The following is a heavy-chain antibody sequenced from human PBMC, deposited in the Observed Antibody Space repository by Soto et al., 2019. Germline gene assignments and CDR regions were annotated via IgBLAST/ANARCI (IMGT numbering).Heavy chain of an antibody. J-gene: IGHJ4*02. CDR3: ARDAQQLVPVDY. Sequence: PGGSLRLSCAASGFTFSSYAMHWVRQAPGKGLEWVAVISYDGSNKYYADSVKGRFTISRDNSKNTLYLQMNSLRAEDTAVYYCARDAQQLVPVDYWGQGTLVTVSS. V-gene: IGHV3-30-3*01. CDR1: GFTFSSYA. CDR2: ISYDGSNK. D-gene: IGHD6-13*01.